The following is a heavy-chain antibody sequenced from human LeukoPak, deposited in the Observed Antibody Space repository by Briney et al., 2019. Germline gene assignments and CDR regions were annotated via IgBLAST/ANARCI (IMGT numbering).Heavy chain of an antibody. CDR2: IRYDGSNK. Sequence: GGSLRLSCAASGFTFSSYGVHWVRQAPGKGLEWVAFIRYDGSNKYYADSVKGRFTISRDNSKNTLYLQMNSLRAEDTAVYYCAKGHSGYSSGWYFVDYWGQGTLVTVSS. CDR1: GFTFSSYG. J-gene: IGHJ4*02. CDR3: AKGHSGYSSGWYFVDY. D-gene: IGHD6-19*01. V-gene: IGHV3-30*02.